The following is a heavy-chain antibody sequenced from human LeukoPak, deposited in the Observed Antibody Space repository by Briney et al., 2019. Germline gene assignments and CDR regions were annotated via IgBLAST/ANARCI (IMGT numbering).Heavy chain of an antibody. J-gene: IGHJ4*02. CDR3: ARAHYSSFDY. Sequence: PGGSLRLSCAASGFTFSSYAMSWVRQAPGKGLEWVSAISGSGGGTYYADSVKGRFTISRDNAKNSLYLQSLYLQMNSLRAEDTAVYYCARAHYSSFDYWGQGTLVTVSS. CDR1: GFTFSSYA. CDR2: ISGSGGGT. D-gene: IGHD6-13*01. V-gene: IGHV3-23*01.